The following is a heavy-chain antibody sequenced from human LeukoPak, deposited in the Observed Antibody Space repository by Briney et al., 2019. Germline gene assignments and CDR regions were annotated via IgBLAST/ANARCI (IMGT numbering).Heavy chain of an antibody. CDR3: ARDFDMGITPGDDFDF. CDR2: IKEDGTYT. Sequence: PPGGSLRLSCAASGFSFSKYWMHWVRQTPGEGLVWVARIKEDGTYTSYADSVKGRFTISRDNARNTVFLQMNSLRAEDTAVYYCARDFDMGITPGDDFDFWGQGTLVTVSS. D-gene: IGHD3-9*01. CDR1: GFSFSKYW. J-gene: IGHJ4*02. V-gene: IGHV3-74*01.